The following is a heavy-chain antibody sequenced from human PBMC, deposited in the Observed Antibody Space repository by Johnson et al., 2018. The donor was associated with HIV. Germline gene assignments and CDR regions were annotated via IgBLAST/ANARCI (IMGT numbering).Heavy chain of an antibody. CDR1: VFRFSSYG. CDR2: VQFDGSNK. J-gene: IGHJ3*02. CDR3: AKDAETGYSGYDEGAFDI. V-gene: IGHV3-30*02. Sequence: QVQLVESGGGVVQPGGSLRLSCAASVFRFSSYGMHWVRQAPGKGLEWVASVQFDGSNKYYIDSVKGRFTISRDNSKNTLYLQMNSLRAEDTAVYYCAKDAETGYSGYDEGAFDIWGQGTMVTVSS. D-gene: IGHD5-12*01.